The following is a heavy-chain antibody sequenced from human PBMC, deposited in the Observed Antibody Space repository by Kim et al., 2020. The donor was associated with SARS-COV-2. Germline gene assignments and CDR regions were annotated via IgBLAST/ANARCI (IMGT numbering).Heavy chain of an antibody. D-gene: IGHD7-27*01. V-gene: IGHV3-74*01. J-gene: IGHJ4*02. CDR1: GFTLSSYC. Sequence: GGSLRLSCAASGFTLSSYCVHWVRQAPGKGLVWVSRITADGSSTAYADSVKGRFTISRDNAQNTVYLQMNSLRAEDTAVYYCARDAGAATPFDYWGQGTLVTVPS. CDR2: ITADGSST. CDR3: ARDAGAATPFDY.